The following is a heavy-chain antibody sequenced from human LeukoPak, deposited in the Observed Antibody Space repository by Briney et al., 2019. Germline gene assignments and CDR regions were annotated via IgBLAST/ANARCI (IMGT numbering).Heavy chain of an antibody. CDR2: IYTSGST. Sequence: SETLSLTCTVSGGSISSYYWSWIRQPAGKGLEWIGRIYTSGSTNYNPSLKSRVTMSVDTSKNQFSLKLSSVTAADTAVYYCARGGSGYSSGWYTVDYWGQGTLVTVSS. CDR1: GGSISSYY. CDR3: ARGGSGYSSGWYTVDY. V-gene: IGHV4-4*07. J-gene: IGHJ4*02. D-gene: IGHD6-19*01.